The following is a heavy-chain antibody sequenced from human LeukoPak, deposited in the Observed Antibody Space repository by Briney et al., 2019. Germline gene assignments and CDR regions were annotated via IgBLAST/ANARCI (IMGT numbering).Heavy chain of an antibody. D-gene: IGHD5-18*01. CDR2: INWNGGTT. V-gene: IGHV3-20*01. CDR1: GFRFDDHG. Sequence: GGFLRLSCAASGFRFDDHGMNWVRQAPGKGLEWVSGINWNGGTTGYVDSVKGRFTISRDNAKNSLYLQMNSLRAEDTALYHCARDRSYGSFDYWGQGILVTVSS. CDR3: ARDRSYGSFDY. J-gene: IGHJ4*02.